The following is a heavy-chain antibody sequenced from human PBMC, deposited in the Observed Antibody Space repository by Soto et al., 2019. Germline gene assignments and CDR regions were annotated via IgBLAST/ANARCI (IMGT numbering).Heavy chain of an antibody. V-gene: IGHV5-51*01. CDR3: ARRTVGSSGWFDP. Sequence: LGESLKISCKGSGYDFTTYWIGWVRQMPGKGLELMGIIFPGDSDTRYSPSFRGQVSISADKSINTAYLQWSSLKASDTAMYYCARRTVGSSGWFDPWGQGTLDTVSS. J-gene: IGHJ5*02. D-gene: IGHD1-26*01. CDR2: IFPGDSDT. CDR1: GYDFTTYW.